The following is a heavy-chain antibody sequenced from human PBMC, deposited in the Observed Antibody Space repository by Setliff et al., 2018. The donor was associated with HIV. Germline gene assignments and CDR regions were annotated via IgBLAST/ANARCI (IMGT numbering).Heavy chain of an antibody. V-gene: IGHV3-33*01. CDR3: ASSPPGDGDYFDY. D-gene: IGHD7-27*01. CDR1: GFTFSNYG. J-gene: IGHJ4*02. CDR2: IWYDGNNK. Sequence: GGSLRLSCAASGFTFSNYGMHWVRQAPGKGLEWVAVIWYDGNNKYYADSVKGRVTISRDNSKNTLYLQMNSLRAEDTAVYYCASSPPGDGDYFDYWGQGTLVTVSS.